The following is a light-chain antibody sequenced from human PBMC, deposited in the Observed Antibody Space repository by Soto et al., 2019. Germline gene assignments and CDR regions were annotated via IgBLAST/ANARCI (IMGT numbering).Light chain of an antibody. CDR3: QQSHRAPLT. J-gene: IGKJ4*01. CDR2: AVS. Sequence: DVQMTQSPSSLSASVGDRVTITCRASQSISSYLNWYQQKPGRAPRLLIYAVSILQSGVPSRFSGSGSGIDFTLTISGLQPEDLAVYYCQQSHRAPLTFGGGTTVEIK. CDR1: QSISSY. V-gene: IGKV1-39*01.